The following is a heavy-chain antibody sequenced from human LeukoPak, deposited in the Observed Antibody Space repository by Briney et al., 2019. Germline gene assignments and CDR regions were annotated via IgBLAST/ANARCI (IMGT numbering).Heavy chain of an antibody. CDR2: IYTSGST. CDR1: GNSISSGDYY. D-gene: IGHD6-6*01. J-gene: IGHJ6*03. Sequence: SETLSLTCTVSGNSISSGDYYWSWIRQPAGKGLEWIGRIYTSGSTTYNPSLKSRVTISGDTSENQFSLRLSSVTAADTAVHYCARVGSLAARNYYYYMDVWGKGTTVTVSS. CDR3: ARVGSLAARNYYYYMDV. V-gene: IGHV4-61*02.